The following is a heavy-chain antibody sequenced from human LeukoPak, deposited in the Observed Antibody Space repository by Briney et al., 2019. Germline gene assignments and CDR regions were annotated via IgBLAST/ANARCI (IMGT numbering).Heavy chain of an antibody. CDR1: GGSISSYY. CDR3: ARGGGYYYDSSGYKNDAFDI. CDR2: IYYSGST. Sequence: SETLSLTCTVSGGSISSYYWSWIRQPPGKGLEWIGYIYYSGSTNYNPSLKSRVTISVDTSKNQFSLKLSSVTAADTAVYYCARGGGYYYDSSGYKNDAFDIWGQGTMVTVSS. J-gene: IGHJ3*02. D-gene: IGHD3-22*01. V-gene: IGHV4-59*01.